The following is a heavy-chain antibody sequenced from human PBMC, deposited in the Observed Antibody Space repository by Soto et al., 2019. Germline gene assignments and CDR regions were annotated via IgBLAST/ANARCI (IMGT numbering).Heavy chain of an antibody. Sequence: PSETLSLTCAVYGGSFSGYYWSWIRQPPGKGLEWIGEINHSGSTNYNPSLKSRVTISVDTSKNQFSLKLSSVTAADTAVYYCARVLLGCSGGSCYSGYYYYYMDVWGKGTTVTVSS. J-gene: IGHJ6*03. CDR3: ARVLLGCSGGSCYSGYYYYYMDV. CDR1: GGSFSGYY. CDR2: INHSGST. V-gene: IGHV4-34*01. D-gene: IGHD2-15*01.